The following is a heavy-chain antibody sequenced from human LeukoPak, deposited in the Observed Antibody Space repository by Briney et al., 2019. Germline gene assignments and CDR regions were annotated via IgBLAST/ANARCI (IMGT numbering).Heavy chain of an antibody. V-gene: IGHV3-7*01. J-gene: IGHJ5*02. D-gene: IGHD3-16*01. CDR3: ASQSFAKFDP. CDR2: IQPDGSEG. CDR1: GFTFSSKW. Sequence: GGSLRLSCAASGFTFSSKWMSWVRQAPGKGLEGVGNIQPDGSEGYPVDSVKGRFTISRDNARNSLFLQMNSLRVEDTAVYYCASQSFAKFDPWGQGTLVIVSS.